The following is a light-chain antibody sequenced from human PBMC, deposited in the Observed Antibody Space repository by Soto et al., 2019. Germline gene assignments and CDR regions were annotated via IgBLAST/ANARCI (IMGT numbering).Light chain of an antibody. CDR2: AAS. CDR3: LQDYNYPTWT. V-gene: IGKV1-6*01. CDR1: QGIRND. J-gene: IGKJ1*01. Sequence: IQMTQSPSSLSASVGDRVTITCRASQGIRNDLGWYQLKPGKAPKLLIYAASSLQSGVPSRFSGSGSGTDFTLTISSLQPEDFATYYCLQDYNYPTWTFGQGTKVDIK.